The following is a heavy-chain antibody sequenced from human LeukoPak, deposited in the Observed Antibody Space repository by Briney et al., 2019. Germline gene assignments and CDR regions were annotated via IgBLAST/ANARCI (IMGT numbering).Heavy chain of an antibody. Sequence: PGGSLRLSCAASGFTFSSYGMSWVRQAPGKGLEWVSAISGSGGGTYYADSVKGRFTISRDNSKNTLYLQMNSLRAEDTAVYYCAKLLPYGSGYSAFDIWGQGTMVTVSS. CDR3: AKLLPYGSGYSAFDI. D-gene: IGHD3-10*01. CDR2: ISGSGGGT. CDR1: GFTFSSYG. V-gene: IGHV3-23*01. J-gene: IGHJ3*02.